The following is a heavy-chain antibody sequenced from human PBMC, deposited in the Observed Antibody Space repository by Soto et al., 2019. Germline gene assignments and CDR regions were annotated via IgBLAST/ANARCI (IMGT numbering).Heavy chain of an antibody. Sequence: QLVASGGGLIQPGESLTLSCEASGFSVTNNYMYWVRQAPGKGLEWVSLIYSGGGTHYADFVNGRFIISRDNSKNTRHIQMDKLRAEDTAIYYCARDIACSSSSCQGDNFDIWGRGTLVTVSP. V-gene: IGHV3-53*01. CDR2: IYSGGGT. J-gene: IGHJ3*02. D-gene: IGHD2-2*01. CDR1: GFSVTNNY. CDR3: ARDIACSSSSCQGDNFDI.